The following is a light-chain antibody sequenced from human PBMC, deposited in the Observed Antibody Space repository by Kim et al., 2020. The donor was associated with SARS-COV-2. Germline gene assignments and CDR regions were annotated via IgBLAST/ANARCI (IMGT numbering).Light chain of an antibody. J-gene: IGKJ4*01. CDR2: DAS. Sequence: EIVLTQSPATLSLSPGERATLSCRASQSVSSYLAWYQHKPGQAPRLLIYDASNRATGIPARFSGSGSGTDFTLTISSLEPEDFAVYYCQQRSNWPLLTFGGGTKVEI. CDR1: QSVSSY. V-gene: IGKV3-11*01. CDR3: QQRSNWPLLT.